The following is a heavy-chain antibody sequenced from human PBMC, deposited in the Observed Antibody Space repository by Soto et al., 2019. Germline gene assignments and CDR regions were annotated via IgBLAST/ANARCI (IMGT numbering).Heavy chain of an antibody. CDR1: GFTFISYS. Sequence: GGSLRLSCGASGFTFISYSMNWVRQAPGKGLEWVSSISSSSSYIYYADSAKGRFTISRDNAKNSLYLQMNSLRAEDTAVYYCARVSGYSSGWYLDYWGQGTLVTVSS. CDR2: ISSSSSYI. D-gene: IGHD6-19*01. V-gene: IGHV3-21*01. CDR3: ARVSGYSSGWYLDY. J-gene: IGHJ4*02.